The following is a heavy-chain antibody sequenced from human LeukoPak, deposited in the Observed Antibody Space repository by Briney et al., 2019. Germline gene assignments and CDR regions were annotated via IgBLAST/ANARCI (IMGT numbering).Heavy chain of an antibody. D-gene: IGHD6-13*01. CDR1: GFTFSSYA. CDR3: AKIKGIAHAFDI. J-gene: IGHJ3*02. V-gene: IGHV3-23*01. Sequence: GGSLRLSCAASGFTFSSYAMSWVRQAPGKGPEWVSAISGSGGSTYYADSVKGRFTISRDNSKNTLYLQMNSLRAEDTAVYYCAKIKGIAHAFDIWGQGTMVTVSS. CDR2: ISGSGGST.